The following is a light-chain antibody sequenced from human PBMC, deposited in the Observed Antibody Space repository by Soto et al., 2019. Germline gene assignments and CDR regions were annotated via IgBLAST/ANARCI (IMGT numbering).Light chain of an antibody. CDR3: SSYAGSTNLI. CDR2: EVS. Sequence: QSVLTQAPSASGSPGQSVTISCTGTSSDVGGHNYVSWYQQYPGKAPKLMIYEVSKRPSGVPDRFSGSKSVNTASLTVSGLQAEDEANYYCSSYAGSTNLIFGGGTKVTVL. J-gene: IGLJ2*01. CDR1: SSDVGGHNY. V-gene: IGLV2-8*01.